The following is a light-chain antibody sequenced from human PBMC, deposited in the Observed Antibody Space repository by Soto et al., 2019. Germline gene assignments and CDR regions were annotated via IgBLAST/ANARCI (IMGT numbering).Light chain of an antibody. Sequence: DLQMTQTPSSLSASVGDRVTITCRASRTLSSDINWYQQKPGQAPKFLIYAASSLHSGVPSRFSGSVAETDFTLTISDLQPEDSATYYCQQTYRVPWTFGQGTKVEV. CDR1: RTLSSD. CDR2: AAS. V-gene: IGKV1-39*01. J-gene: IGKJ1*01. CDR3: QQTYRVPWT.